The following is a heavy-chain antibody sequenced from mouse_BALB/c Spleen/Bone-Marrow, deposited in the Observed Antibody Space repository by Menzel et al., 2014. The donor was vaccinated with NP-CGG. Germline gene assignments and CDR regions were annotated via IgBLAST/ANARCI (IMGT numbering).Heavy chain of an antibody. J-gene: IGHJ4*01. CDR3: VREGYYGSDGYAMDY. CDR2: IRSKSNNYAT. V-gene: IGHV10-3*03. Sequence: EVQLQQSGGGLVQPKGSLKLSCAASGFTFNTYAMHWVCQAPGKGLEWVARIRSKSNNYATYYADSVKDRFTISRDDSQSMRYLQMNNLKTEDTAMYYCVREGYYGSDGYAMDYCGQGTSVTVSS. D-gene: IGHD2-2*01. CDR1: GFTFNTYA.